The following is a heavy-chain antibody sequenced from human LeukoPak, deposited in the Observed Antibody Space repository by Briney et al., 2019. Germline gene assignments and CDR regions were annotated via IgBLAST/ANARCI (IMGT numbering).Heavy chain of an antibody. V-gene: IGHV4-34*01. J-gene: IGHJ5*02. CDR1: GGSFSGYY. CDR2: INHSGST. CDR3: ACDYGDYTAFDP. Sequence: TSETLSLTCAVYGGSFSGYYWSWIRQPPGKGLEWIGEINHSGSTNYNPSLKSRVTISVDTSKNQSSLKLSSVTAADTAVYYCACDYGDYTAFDPWGQGTLVTVSS. D-gene: IGHD4-17*01.